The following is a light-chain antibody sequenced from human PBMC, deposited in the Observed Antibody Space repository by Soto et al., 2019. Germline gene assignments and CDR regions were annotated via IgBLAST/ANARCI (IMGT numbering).Light chain of an antibody. CDR1: SSKFGAGYD. Sequence: VPDQPASVSGSPCQSITNPCTRNSSKFGAGYDVHWYQQLPGTAPKLLIYANNNRPSGVPDRFSGSKSGTSASLAITGLQAEDEADYYCQSYDSSLSGSVFGTGTKVTVL. V-gene: IGLV1-40*01. CDR3: QSYDSSLSGSV. CDR2: ANN. J-gene: IGLJ1*01.